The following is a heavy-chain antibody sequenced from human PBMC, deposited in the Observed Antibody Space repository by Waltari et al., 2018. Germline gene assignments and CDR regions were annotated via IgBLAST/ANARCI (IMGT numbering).Heavy chain of an antibody. D-gene: IGHD2-2*01. V-gene: IGHV3-30-3*02. CDR2: ISHDGANE. Sequence: QVRLVPSGGGVAQPGTSLRLSCTASGFPFKRFSRFWVRQAPGRGLEWVSLISHDGANEHYADSVKGRFTISRDSSKGALYLQMNNLRPEDTAVYFCAKSRSLFYYYALDVWGQGTTVVVSS. CDR3: AKSRSLFYYYALDV. CDR1: GFPFKRFS. J-gene: IGHJ6*02.